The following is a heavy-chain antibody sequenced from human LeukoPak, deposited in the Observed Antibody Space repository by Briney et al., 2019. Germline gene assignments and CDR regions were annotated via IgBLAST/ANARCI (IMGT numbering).Heavy chain of an antibody. D-gene: IGHD4-17*01. CDR1: GGSISSYY. CDR3: ARVFSYGDHNDY. Sequence: SETLSLTCTVSGGSISSYYWSWIRQPAGKGLEWIGRIYSSGSTNHNPSLKSRVTMSVDTSKNQFSLKVSSVTAADTAVYYCARVFSYGDHNDYWGQGTLVTVSS. V-gene: IGHV4-4*07. J-gene: IGHJ4*02. CDR2: IYSSGST.